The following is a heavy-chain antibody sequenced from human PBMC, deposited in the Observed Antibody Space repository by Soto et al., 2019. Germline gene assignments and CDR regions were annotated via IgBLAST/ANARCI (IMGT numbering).Heavy chain of an antibody. J-gene: IGHJ5*02. CDR2: IDPSDSYT. D-gene: IGHD4-17*01. CDR1: GYSFTSYW. V-gene: IGHV5-10-1*01. Sequence: GESLKISCKGSGYSFTSYWISWVRQMPGKGLEWMGRIDPSDSYTNYSPSFQGHVTISADKSISTAYLQWSSLKASDTAMYYCARLADDYGDYVDSEVVDPWGQGTLVTVSS. CDR3: ARLADDYGDYVDSEVVDP.